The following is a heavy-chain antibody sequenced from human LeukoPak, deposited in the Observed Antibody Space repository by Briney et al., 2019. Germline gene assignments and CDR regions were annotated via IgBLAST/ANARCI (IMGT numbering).Heavy chain of an antibody. CDR3: ARALRHSSPFDY. V-gene: IGHV3-74*01. Sequence: PGGSLRLSCAASEFTFSSYWMHWVRQAPGKGLVLVSRINSDGSSTSYADSVKGRFTISRDNAKNTLYLQMNSLRAEDTAVYYCARALRHSSPFDYWGQGTLVTVSS. D-gene: IGHD6-13*01. J-gene: IGHJ4*02. CDR1: EFTFSSYW. CDR2: INSDGSST.